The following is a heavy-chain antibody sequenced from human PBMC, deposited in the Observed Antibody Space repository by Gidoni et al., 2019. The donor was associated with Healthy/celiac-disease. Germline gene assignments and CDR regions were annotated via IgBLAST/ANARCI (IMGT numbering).Heavy chain of an antibody. V-gene: IGHV3-73*01. Sequence: CAASGFTFSGSAMHWVRQASGKGLEWVGRIRSKANSYATAYAASVKGRFTISRDDSKNTAYLQMNSLKTEDTAVYYCTSLSGGSLSNWGQGTLVTVSS. CDR2: IRSKANSYAT. J-gene: IGHJ4*02. CDR1: GFTFSGSA. CDR3: TSLSGGSLSN. D-gene: IGHD2-15*01.